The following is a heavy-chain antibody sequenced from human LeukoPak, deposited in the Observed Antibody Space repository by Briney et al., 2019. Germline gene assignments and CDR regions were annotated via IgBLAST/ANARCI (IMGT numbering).Heavy chain of an antibody. V-gene: IGHV1-2*02. CDR1: GYTFTGYY. Sequence: GASVKVSCKASGYTFTGYYVHWVRQAPGQGLEWMGWINPKSGGTNYAQKFQGRVTMTRDTSISTAYMDLSSLKSDDTAVYYCARPSSSSWYGFDPWGQGTLVTVSS. CDR2: INPKSGGT. D-gene: IGHD6-13*01. CDR3: ARPSSSSWYGFDP. J-gene: IGHJ5*02.